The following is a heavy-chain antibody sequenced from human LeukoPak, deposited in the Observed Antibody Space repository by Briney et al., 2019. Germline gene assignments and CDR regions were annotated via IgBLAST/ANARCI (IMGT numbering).Heavy chain of an antibody. D-gene: IGHD1-26*01. CDR1: GYTFTSYG. J-gene: IGHJ6*02. CDR3: ARVKGAALGGYYYYYYGMDV. Sequence: GASVKVSCKASGYTFTSYGISWVRQAPGQGLEWMGGIIPIFGTANYAQKFQGRVTITADESTSTAYMELSSLRSEDTAVYYCARVKGAALGGYYYYYYGMDVWGQGTTVTVSS. V-gene: IGHV1-69*13. CDR2: IIPIFGTA.